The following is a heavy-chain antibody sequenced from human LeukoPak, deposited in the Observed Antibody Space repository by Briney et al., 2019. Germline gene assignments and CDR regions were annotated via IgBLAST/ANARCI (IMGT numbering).Heavy chain of an antibody. D-gene: IGHD3-10*01. V-gene: IGHV1-69*05. CDR1: GGTFSSYA. CDR2: IIPIFGTA. Sequence: SSVKVSRKASGGTFSSYAISWVRQAPGQGLEWMGGIIPIFGTANYAQKFQGRVTITTDESTNTAYMELSSLRSEDTAVYYCARVSDYYGSGPAYPYYMDVWGKGTTVTVSS. J-gene: IGHJ6*03. CDR3: ARVSDYYGSGPAYPYYMDV.